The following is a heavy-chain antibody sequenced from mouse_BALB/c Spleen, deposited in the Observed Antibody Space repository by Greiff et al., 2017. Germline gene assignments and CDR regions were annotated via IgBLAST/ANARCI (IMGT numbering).Heavy chain of an antibody. J-gene: IGHJ2*01. CDR1: GYTFTSYW. V-gene: IGHV1S81*02. CDR3: ARAYDDDYFDD. Sequence: QVQLQQPGAELVKPGASVKLSCKASGYTFTSYWMHWVKQRPGQGLEWIGEINPSNGRTNYNEKFKSKATLTVDKSSSTAYMQLSSLTSEDSAVYYCARAYDDDYFDDWGQGTTLTVSS. D-gene: IGHD6-5*01. CDR2: INPSNGRT.